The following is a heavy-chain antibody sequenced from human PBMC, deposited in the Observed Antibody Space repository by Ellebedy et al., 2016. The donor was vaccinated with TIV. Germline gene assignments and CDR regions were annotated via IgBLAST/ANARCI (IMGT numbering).Heavy chain of an antibody. J-gene: IGHJ4*02. CDR3: ARDLHFAFDY. CDR1: GFTFSSYN. V-gene: IGHV3-21*01. CDR2: ISSNSGNK. Sequence: PGGSLRLSCAASGFTFSSYNMNWVRQAPGKGLEWVSSISSNSGNKYCADSVEGRFTISRDNARNSLYLQMNSLRAEDTAVYYCARDLHFAFDYWGRGTLVTVS.